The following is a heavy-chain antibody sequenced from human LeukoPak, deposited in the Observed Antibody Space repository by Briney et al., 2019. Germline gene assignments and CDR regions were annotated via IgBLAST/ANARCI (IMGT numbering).Heavy chain of an antibody. CDR3: ARGSLIAASAHDCFDI. CDR2: IYYSGSP. CDR1: GGAIRGGYY. Sequence: PSETLSLTCSVSGGAIRGGYYWGWIRQPPGKGLEWIGYIYYSGSPFYSPSLRSRATISVDTSKSQFSLSLTSMTAADTAIYYCARGSLIAASAHDCFDIWGPGTLVTVSS. V-gene: IGHV4-31*03. J-gene: IGHJ3*02. D-gene: IGHD2-21*01.